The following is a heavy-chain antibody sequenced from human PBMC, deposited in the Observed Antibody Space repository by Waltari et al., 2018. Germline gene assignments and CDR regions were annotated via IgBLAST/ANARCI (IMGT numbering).Heavy chain of an antibody. D-gene: IGHD2-2*01. V-gene: IGHV3-48*04. J-gene: IGHJ4*02. CDR3: ARDPADYFDY. Sequence: EVQLVESGGGLVQPGGSLRLSCAASGFTFSTYSMNWVRQAPGKGLEWVSYISSSNTIIYYADSVKGRFTISRDNAKNSLYLQMNSLRAEDTAVYYCARDPADYFDYWGQGTLVTVSS. CDR2: ISSSNTII. CDR1: GFTFSTYS.